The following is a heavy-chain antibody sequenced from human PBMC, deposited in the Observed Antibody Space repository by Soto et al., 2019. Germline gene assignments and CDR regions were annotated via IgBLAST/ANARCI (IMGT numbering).Heavy chain of an antibody. CDR2: VNPSGGST. J-gene: IGHJ1*01. CDR1: GYIFTAYS. CDR3: AREENCSDGVCYSEYFQR. D-gene: IGHD2-15*01. Sequence: QVQLVQSGAEVKKPGASVKVSCKASGYIFTAYSMHWVRQAPGQGLEWMGVVNPSGGSTNYAQKCRGRTTMTRDTSTSTVYMDLSSLTSEDTAVYYCAREENCSDGVCYSEYFQRWGQGTLVTVSS. V-gene: IGHV1-46*01.